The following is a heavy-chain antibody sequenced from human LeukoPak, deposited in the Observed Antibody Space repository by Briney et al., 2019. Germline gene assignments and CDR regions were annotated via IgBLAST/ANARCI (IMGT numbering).Heavy chain of an antibody. V-gene: IGHV3-30*02. CDR2: IRDDGSNK. CDR1: GFTFSSYV. Sequence: PGGSLRLSCAASGFTFSSYVMHWVRQAPGKGLEWVAFIRDDGSNKYYADSVKGRFTISRDNSKNTLYLQMNSLRAEDTAVYYCAKDTLADGLFFDFWGQGTPVTVSS. D-gene: IGHD5-24*01. CDR3: AKDTLADGLFFDF. J-gene: IGHJ4*02.